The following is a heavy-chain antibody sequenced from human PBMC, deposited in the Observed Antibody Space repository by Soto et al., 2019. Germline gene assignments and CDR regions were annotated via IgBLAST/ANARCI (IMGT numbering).Heavy chain of an antibody. D-gene: IGHD3-10*01. Sequence: QVQLVQSGAEGKKPGASVKVSCETSGYTFANYPMHWVRQAPGQTLEWMGWINAGNGYTKYSQKFQGRVTITRDTSASIAYMELSSLRSEDTAVYSCARAKIITTLDYWGQGTRVTVSS. J-gene: IGHJ4*02. CDR3: ARAKIITTLDY. CDR2: INAGNGYT. V-gene: IGHV1-3*01. CDR1: GYTFANYP.